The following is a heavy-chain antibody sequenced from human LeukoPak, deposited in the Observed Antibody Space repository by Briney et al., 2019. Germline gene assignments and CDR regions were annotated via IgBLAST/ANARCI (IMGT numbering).Heavy chain of an antibody. CDR3: ARDGSEGATSYGMDV. Sequence: ASVKVSCKASGCTFTGYYIHWVRQAPGQGLEWMGWINPNSGGTKYPQNFQGRVTMTRDTSISTAYMELSRLRSDDTAVYYCARDGSEGATSYGMDVWGQGTTVTVSS. CDR1: GCTFTGYY. D-gene: IGHD1-26*01. V-gene: IGHV1-2*02. J-gene: IGHJ6*02. CDR2: INPNSGGT.